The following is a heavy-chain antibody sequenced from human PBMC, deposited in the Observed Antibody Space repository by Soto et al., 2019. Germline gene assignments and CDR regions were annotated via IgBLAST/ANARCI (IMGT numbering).Heavy chain of an antibody. CDR2: ISAYNGNT. Sequence: QVQLVQSGAEVKKPGASVKVSCKASGYTFTSYGISWVRQAPGQGLEWMGWISAYNGNTNYAQKLQGRVTMTTDTSTSTAYTELRSMRSNDTAVYYGSAEFWYGDYAAFAIWGRGAMITVSS. D-gene: IGHD4-17*01. CDR3: SAEFWYGDYAAFAI. CDR1: GYTFTSYG. V-gene: IGHV1-18*01. J-gene: IGHJ3*02.